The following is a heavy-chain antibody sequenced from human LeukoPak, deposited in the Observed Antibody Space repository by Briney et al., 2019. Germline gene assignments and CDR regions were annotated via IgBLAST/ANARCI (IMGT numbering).Heavy chain of an antibody. V-gene: IGHV4-4*07. CDR1: GGSISSYY. CDR2: IYTSGTI. CDR3: ARDSGTTGEVKFDP. J-gene: IGHJ5*02. Sequence: SETLSLTCTVSGGSISSYYWSWIRQPAGTALEWIGRIYTSGTITYNHSLKSRVTMSVDTSKNQFSLKLSSVTAADTAVYYCARDSGTTGEVKFDPWGQGTLVSVSS. D-gene: IGHD3-10*01.